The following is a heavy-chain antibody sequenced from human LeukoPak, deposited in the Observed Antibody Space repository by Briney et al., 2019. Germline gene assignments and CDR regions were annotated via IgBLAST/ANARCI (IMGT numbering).Heavy chain of an antibody. V-gene: IGHV4-34*01. D-gene: IGHD3-22*01. CDR1: GGSFSGYY. Sequence: RSSETLSLTCAVYGGSFSGYYWSWIRQPPGKGLEWIGEINHSGSTNYNPSLKSRVTISVDTSKNQFSLKLSSVTAAGTAVYYCARVGYYYDPLDYWGQGTLVTVSS. CDR2: INHSGST. J-gene: IGHJ4*02. CDR3: ARVGYYYDPLDY.